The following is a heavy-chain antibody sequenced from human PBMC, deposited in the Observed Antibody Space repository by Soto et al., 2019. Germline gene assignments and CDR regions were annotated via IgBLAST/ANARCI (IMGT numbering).Heavy chain of an antibody. CDR3: ARDGQHLALGGFDY. Sequence: QVQLVESGGGLVKPGGSLRLSCAASGFIFSDYYMSWIRQAPGKGLEWVSYISSSSYYTNYADSVKGRFTISRDNAKNSLFLQLNSLRAEDTAVYYCARDGQHLALGGFDYWGQGTLVAVSS. D-gene: IGHD6-13*01. CDR2: ISSSSYYT. J-gene: IGHJ4*02. CDR1: GFIFSDYY. V-gene: IGHV3-11*05.